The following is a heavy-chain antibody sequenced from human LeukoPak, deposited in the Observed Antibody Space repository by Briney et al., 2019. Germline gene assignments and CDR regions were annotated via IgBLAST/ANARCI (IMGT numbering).Heavy chain of an antibody. Sequence: SETLSLTCAVSGVSFSGYYWTWIRQAPGKGLEWIGEINRSGSTTYNPSLKSRVIISVDLSKNQFSLKLNSVTAADTAVYYCARAGWDYYDSGSHPSAVAFDVWGQGTMVTVSS. D-gene: IGHD3-10*01. CDR1: GVSFSGYY. V-gene: IGHV4-34*01. CDR2: INRSGST. CDR3: ARAGWDYYDSGSHPSAVAFDV. J-gene: IGHJ3*01.